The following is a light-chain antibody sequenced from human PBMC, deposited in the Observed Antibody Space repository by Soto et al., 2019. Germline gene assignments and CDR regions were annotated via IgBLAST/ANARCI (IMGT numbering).Light chain of an antibody. V-gene: IGLV1-47*01. CDR1: SSNIGRNY. CDR2: RDN. J-gene: IGLJ2*01. Sequence: QSVLTQTASVSGTPGQRVNISCSGSSSNIGRNYVYWYHQFPGTAPKLLIYRDNERPSGVPDRFSGSKSGTSASLAISGLRSGDEADYHSATWDHSLGGPVFGGGTKLTVL. CDR3: ATWDHSLGGPV.